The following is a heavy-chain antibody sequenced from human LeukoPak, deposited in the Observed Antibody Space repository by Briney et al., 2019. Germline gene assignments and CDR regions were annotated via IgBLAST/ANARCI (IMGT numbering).Heavy chain of an antibody. CDR3: ARVGTVDTAMVTLFGDLYYFDY. Sequence: ASVKVSCKASGYTFTGYYMHWVRQAPGQGLEWMGWINPNGGGTNYAQEFQGRVTMTRDTSISTAYMELSRLRSDDTAVYYCARVGTVDTAMVTLFGDLYYFDYWGQGTLVTVSS. CDR2: INPNGGGT. CDR1: GYTFTGYY. J-gene: IGHJ4*02. V-gene: IGHV1-2*02. D-gene: IGHD5-18*01.